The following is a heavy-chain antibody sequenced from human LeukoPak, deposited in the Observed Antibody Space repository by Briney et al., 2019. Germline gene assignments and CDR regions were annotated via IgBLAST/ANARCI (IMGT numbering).Heavy chain of an antibody. D-gene: IGHD2-2*02. CDR1: GFTFRSYW. V-gene: IGHV3-7*01. Sequence: PGGSLRLSCAASGFTFRSYWMSWVRQAPGKGLEWVANINQGGSVKYYVDSVKGRFTISRDDAKNSLYVQMNSLRDEDTAVYYCARDLYTIEQVYDYWGQGTRVTVSS. CDR3: ARDLYTIEQVYDY. CDR2: INQGGSVK. J-gene: IGHJ4*02.